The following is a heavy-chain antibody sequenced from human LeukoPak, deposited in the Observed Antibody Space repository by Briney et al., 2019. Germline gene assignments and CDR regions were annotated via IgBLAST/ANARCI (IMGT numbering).Heavy chain of an antibody. CDR2: INPNSGGT. J-gene: IGHJ4*02. CDR3: ARDDSSSWYVPDY. CDR1: GYTFTGYY. D-gene: IGHD6-13*01. V-gene: IGHV1-2*02. Sequence: ASVKVSCKASGYTFTGYYMHGVRQAPGQGLEWMGWINPNSGGTNYAQKFQGRATMTRDTSISTAYMELSRLRSDDTAVYHCARDDSSSWYVPDYWGEGTLVTVSS.